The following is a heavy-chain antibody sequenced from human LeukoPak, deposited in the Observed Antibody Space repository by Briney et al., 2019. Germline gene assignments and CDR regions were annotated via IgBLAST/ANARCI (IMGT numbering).Heavy chain of an antibody. J-gene: IGHJ4*02. CDR3: VRGSGGDGYSYWGDY. V-gene: IGHV3-33*01. Sequence: GGSLRLSCAASGFTLSHYSMHWVRQAPGMGLEWVAVIWFDGGKIRYPDSVKGRFTISRDNSKNTLYLQMDNLRADDTAVYYCVRGSGGDGYSYWGDYWGQGTLVTVSP. CDR1: GFTLSHYS. CDR2: IWFDGGKI. D-gene: IGHD5-24*01.